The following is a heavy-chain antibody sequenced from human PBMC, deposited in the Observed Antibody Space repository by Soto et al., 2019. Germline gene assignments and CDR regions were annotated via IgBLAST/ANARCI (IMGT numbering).Heavy chain of an antibody. V-gene: IGHV1-18*04. CDR2: ISAYNGNT. CDR1: GYTFTNYG. CDR3: ARHYDSTGDNFDY. D-gene: IGHD3-22*01. Sequence: QIQLVQSGAEVKKPGASVKVSCKASGYTFTNYGFSWVRQAPGQGLEWMGWISAYNGNTNYAQKLQGRVNMTTDTPKTKAYMDLRSLRSDDPAVYYCARHYDSTGDNFDYWGQGTLVTVSS. J-gene: IGHJ4*02.